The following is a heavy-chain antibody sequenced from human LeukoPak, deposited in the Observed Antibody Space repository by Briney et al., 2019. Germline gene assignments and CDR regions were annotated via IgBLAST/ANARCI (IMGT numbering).Heavy chain of an antibody. V-gene: IGHV4-59*01. CDR2: IYYSGST. J-gene: IGHJ4*02. D-gene: IGHD1-26*01. CDR3: ARKVGATEFDY. CDR1: GGSISSYY. Sequence: SETLSLTCTVSGGSISSYYWSWIRQPPGKGLEWIGYIYYSGSTNYNPSLKSRVTISVDTSKNQFSLKLRSVTAADTAVYYCARKVGATEFDYWGQGTLVTVSS.